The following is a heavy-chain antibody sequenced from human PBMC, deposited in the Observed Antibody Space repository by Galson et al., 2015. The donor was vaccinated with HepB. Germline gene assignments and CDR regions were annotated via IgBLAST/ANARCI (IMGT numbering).Heavy chain of an antibody. CDR2: ISAYNGNT. CDR1: GYTFTSYG. CDR3: ARDRATMIVVVTYGMDV. J-gene: IGHJ6*02. D-gene: IGHD3-22*01. V-gene: IGHV1-18*04. Sequence: SVKVSCKASGYTFTSYGISWVRQAPGQGLEWMGWISAYNGNTNYAQKLQGRVTMTTDTSTSTAYMELRSLRSDDTAVYYCARDRATMIVVVTYGMDVWGQGTTVTVSS.